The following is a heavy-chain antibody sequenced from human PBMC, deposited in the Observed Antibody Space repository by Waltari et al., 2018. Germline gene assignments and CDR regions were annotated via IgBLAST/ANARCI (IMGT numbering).Heavy chain of an antibody. Sequence: QLQLQESGPGLVKPSETLSLTCTVSGGSISSSSYYWGWIRQPPGKGLEWIGSNYYRGGTYHHPALKDRVTISVDTSKDQFSLKLGSGTAADTAVDYCAGHGPYSSSWTLGAFDIWGQGTMGTVSS. CDR3: AGHGPYSSSWTLGAFDI. J-gene: IGHJ3*02. CDR1: GGSISSSSYY. CDR2: NYYRGGT. D-gene: IGHD6-13*01. V-gene: IGHV4-39*01.